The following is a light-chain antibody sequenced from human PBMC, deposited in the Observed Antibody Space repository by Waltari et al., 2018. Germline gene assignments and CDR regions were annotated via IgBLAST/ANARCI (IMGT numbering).Light chain of an antibody. CDR3: SSYTSDRSYV. Sequence: QSALTQPASVSGSPGQSITISCTGTSSDVGGYNYVSWYQQHPGKAPKLMIYDVNNRPSGVSNRFSGSKSGNTASLTISGLQAEDEADYYCSSYTSDRSYVFGTGTKVTVL. CDR1: SSDVGGYNY. V-gene: IGLV2-14*03. CDR2: DVN. J-gene: IGLJ1*01.